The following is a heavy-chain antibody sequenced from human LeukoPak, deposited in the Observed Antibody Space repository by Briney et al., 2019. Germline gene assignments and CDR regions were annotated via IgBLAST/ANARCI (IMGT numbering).Heavy chain of an antibody. V-gene: IGHV1-69*05. CDR3: ARGSLKAVVNSDYYYYMDV. CDR1: GGTFNSYA. CDR2: IIPISGTP. J-gene: IGHJ6*03. D-gene: IGHD2-15*01. Sequence: ASVKVSCKASGGTFNSYAINWERQAPGQGLEWMGGIIPISGTPNYAQKFQGRVTITTDESTSIAYMDLSSLRSEDTAVYYCARGSLKAVVNSDYYYYMDVWGEGTTVTVSS.